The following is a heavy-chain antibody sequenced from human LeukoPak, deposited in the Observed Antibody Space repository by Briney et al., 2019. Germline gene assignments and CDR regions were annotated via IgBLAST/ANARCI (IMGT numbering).Heavy chain of an antibody. CDR1: GFTFDDYA. CDR3: AKGSYGSGSYVDY. D-gene: IGHD3-10*01. CDR2: ISWNGGYI. Sequence: GGSLRLSCAASGFTFDDYAMHWVRLAPGKGLEWVSGISWNGGYIGYADCVKGRSSISRDNAKNSLYLQMNSLRAEDTALYYCAKGSYGSGSYVDYWGQGTLVTVSS. V-gene: IGHV3-9*01. J-gene: IGHJ4*02.